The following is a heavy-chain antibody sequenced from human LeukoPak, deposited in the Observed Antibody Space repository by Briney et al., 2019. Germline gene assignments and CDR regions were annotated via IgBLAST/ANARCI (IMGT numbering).Heavy chain of an antibody. Sequence: PGGSLRLSCAASGFTFSSYAMSWVRQAPGKGLEWVSAISGSGGSTYYADSVKGRFTISRDNSKNTLYLQMNSLGAEDTAVYYCAKDGTYDSQGPYYFDYWGQGTLVTVSS. J-gene: IGHJ4*02. CDR1: GFTFSSYA. D-gene: IGHD3-3*01. V-gene: IGHV3-23*01. CDR3: AKDGTYDSQGPYYFDY. CDR2: ISGSGGST.